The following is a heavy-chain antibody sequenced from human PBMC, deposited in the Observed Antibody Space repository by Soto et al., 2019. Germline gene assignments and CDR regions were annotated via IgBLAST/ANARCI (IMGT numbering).Heavy chain of an antibody. J-gene: IGHJ6*02. CDR1: GGSISSYY. CDR3: ARRGLRVREPDYYCCMDV. Sequence: SETLSLTCTVSGGSISSYYWSWIRQPPGKGLEWIGYIYYSGSTNYNPSLKSRVTISVDTSKNQFSLKLSSVTAADTAVYYCARRGLRVREPDYYCCMDVWGQGTTVTVSS. V-gene: IGHV4-59*01. D-gene: IGHD3-10*01. CDR2: IYYSGST.